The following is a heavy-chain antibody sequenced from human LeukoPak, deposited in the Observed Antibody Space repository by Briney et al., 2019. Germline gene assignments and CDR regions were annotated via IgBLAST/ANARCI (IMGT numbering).Heavy chain of an antibody. CDR3: ARDIDRVFNWFDP. D-gene: IGHD6-13*01. J-gene: IGHJ5*02. CDR2: INAGNGNT. CDR1: GYIFTSYA. Sequence: ASVKVSCKASGYIFTSYARHWVRQAPGQRLEWMGWINAGNGNTKYSQKFQGRVTITRDTSASTVYMELSSLRSEDTAVYYCARDIDRVFNWFDPWGQGTLVTVSS. V-gene: IGHV1-3*01.